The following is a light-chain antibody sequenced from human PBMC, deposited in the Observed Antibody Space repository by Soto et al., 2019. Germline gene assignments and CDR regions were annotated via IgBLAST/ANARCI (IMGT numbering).Light chain of an antibody. J-gene: IGKJ1*01. V-gene: IGKV1-27*01. Sequence: DLKRNQSPSCLSASKGDRVTVACRASQGISNYLAWYQQKPGKVPKLLIYAASTLQSGVPSRFSGSGSGTDFTLTISSLQPEDVATYYCQKYNSAPWTFGQGTRWIS. CDR1: QGISNY. CDR2: AAS. CDR3: QKYNSAPWT.